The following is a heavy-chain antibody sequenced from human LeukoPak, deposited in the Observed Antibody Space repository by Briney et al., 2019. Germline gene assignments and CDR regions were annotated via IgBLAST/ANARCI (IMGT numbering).Heavy chain of an antibody. CDR1: GFTFSSYG. CDR3: ARTYSGYEYYFDY. CDR2: IWYDGSNK. D-gene: IGHD5-12*01. J-gene: IGHJ4*02. V-gene: IGHV3-33*01. Sequence: PGGSLRLSCAASGFTFSSYGMHWVRQAPGKGLEWVAVIWYDGSNKYYADSVKGRFTISRDNSKNTLYLQMNSLRAEDTAVYYCARTYSGYEYYFDYWAREPWSPSPQ.